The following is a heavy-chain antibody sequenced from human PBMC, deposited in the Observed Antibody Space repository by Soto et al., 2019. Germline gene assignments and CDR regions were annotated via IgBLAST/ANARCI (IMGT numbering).Heavy chain of an antibody. V-gene: IGHV4-34*01. D-gene: IGHD6-19*01. CDR2: INHSGST. J-gene: IGHJ4*02. CDR3: ARGSKRSGRTDY. CDR1: GGSFSGYY. Sequence: QVQLQQWGAGLLKPSETLSLTCAVYGGSFSGYYWSWIRQPPGKGLEWIGEINHSGSTNYNPSLKSRVTISVDTSKTQFSLKLSSVTAADTAVYYCARGSKRSGRTDYWGQGTLVTVSS.